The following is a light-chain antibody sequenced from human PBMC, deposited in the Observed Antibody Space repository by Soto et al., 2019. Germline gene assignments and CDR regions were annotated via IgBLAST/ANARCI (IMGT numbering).Light chain of an antibody. CDR3: HQYGSTPIFT. CDR2: GAS. CDR1: QSVSSSY. J-gene: IGKJ3*01. Sequence: EIVLTQSPGTLSLSPGERATLSCRASQSVSSSYLAWYQQKPGQAHRLLIYGASSRVTGIPDMFSGSGSGTDFTLTISRLEPEDFAVYYCHQYGSTPIFTFGPGTKVDI. V-gene: IGKV3-20*01.